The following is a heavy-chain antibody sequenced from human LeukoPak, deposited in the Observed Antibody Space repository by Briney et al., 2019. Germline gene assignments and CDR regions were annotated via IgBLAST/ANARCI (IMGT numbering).Heavy chain of an antibody. CDR2: IYYSGST. CDR3: ARDLEMGATGFFDP. D-gene: IGHD1-26*01. Sequence: SETLSLTCTVSGGSISSYYWGWIRQPPGKGLEWIGYIYYSGSTNYNPSLKSRVTISVDTSKNQFSLKLSSVAAADTAVYYCARDLEMGATGFFDPWGQGTLVTVSS. J-gene: IGHJ5*02. V-gene: IGHV4-59*01. CDR1: GGSISSYY.